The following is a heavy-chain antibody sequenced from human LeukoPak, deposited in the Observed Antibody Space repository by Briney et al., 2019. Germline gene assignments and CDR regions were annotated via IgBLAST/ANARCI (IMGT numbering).Heavy chain of an antibody. V-gene: IGHV3-23*01. Sequence: PGGSLRLSCAASGFTFSSYAMSCVRQAPGKGLEWVSAVSGSGATTYYADSVKGRFTISRDNSKNTLYLQMNILRAEDTAVYYCAKPMTRTMVRGVPPSDYWGQGTLVTVSS. J-gene: IGHJ4*02. CDR2: VSGSGATT. D-gene: IGHD3-10*01. CDR3: AKPMTRTMVRGVPPSDY. CDR1: GFTFSSYA.